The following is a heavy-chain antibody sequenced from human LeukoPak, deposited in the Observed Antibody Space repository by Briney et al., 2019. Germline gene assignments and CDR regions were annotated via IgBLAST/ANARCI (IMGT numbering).Heavy chain of an antibody. CDR2: IYDSGSI. Sequence: SQTLSLTCTVSGGSINSGDYYWTWIRQPPGKGLEWIGYIYDSGSIYSNPSLKSRVTISIDTSKKQFLLDLSSVTAADTAVYYCARKVVAATAFDFWGEGTLVTPSA. D-gene: IGHD2-15*01. J-gene: IGHJ4*02. CDR3: ARKVVAATAFDF. CDR1: GGSINSGDYY. V-gene: IGHV4-30-4*01.